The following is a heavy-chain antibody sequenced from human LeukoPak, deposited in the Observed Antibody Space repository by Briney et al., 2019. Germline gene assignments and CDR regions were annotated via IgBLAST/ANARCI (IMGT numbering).Heavy chain of an antibody. Sequence: PSETLTLTCTVSGDSISGNYWTWIRQPPGKGLEWIGYIYYSGSTNYNPSLKGRVTISLDMSKNQFSLKLNSMTAADTAVYYCAREGQWLPDWFDPLGQGTLVTVSS. J-gene: IGHJ5*02. CDR3: AREGQWLPDWFDP. CDR2: IYYSGST. D-gene: IGHD6-19*01. V-gene: IGHV4-59*01. CDR1: GDSISGNY.